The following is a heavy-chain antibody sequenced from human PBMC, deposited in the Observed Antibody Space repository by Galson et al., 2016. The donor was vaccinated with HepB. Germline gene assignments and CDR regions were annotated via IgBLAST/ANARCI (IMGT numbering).Heavy chain of an antibody. CDR3: VHRNSDGLFDY. CDR1: GFSLSSNGLG. J-gene: IGHJ4*02. D-gene: IGHD5-18*01. V-gene: IGHV2-5*02. Sequence: PALVKPTQTLTLTCTFSGFSLSSNGLGVGWVRQPPGRALEWLALIHWDDNSRYSPSLRSRLFIAKDTSKNQAVLVMTNIDPLDTATYFCVHRNSDGLFDYWGQGLLVTFSS. CDR2: IHWDDNS.